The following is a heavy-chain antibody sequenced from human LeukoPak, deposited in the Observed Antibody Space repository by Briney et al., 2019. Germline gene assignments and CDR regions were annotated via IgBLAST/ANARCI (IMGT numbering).Heavy chain of an antibody. Sequence: PVKVSCKASGGTFSSYAISWVRQAPGQGLEWMGGIIPIFGTANYAQKFQGRVTITTDESTSTAYMELSSLRSEDTAVYYCARDYYDSSGSFDYWGQGTLVTVSS. J-gene: IGHJ4*02. V-gene: IGHV1-69*05. CDR1: GGTFSSYA. CDR2: IIPIFGTA. CDR3: ARDYYDSSGSFDY. D-gene: IGHD3-22*01.